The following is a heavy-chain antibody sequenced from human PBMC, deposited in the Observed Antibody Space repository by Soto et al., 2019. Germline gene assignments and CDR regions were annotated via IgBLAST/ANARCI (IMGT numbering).Heavy chain of an antibody. J-gene: IGHJ4*02. CDR1: GGSISNNNYY. CDR2: ISYRGTT. Sequence: PSETLSLTCTVSGGSISNNNYYWGWVRQPPGKGLEWIASISYRGTTYYNPSLKSPVTTSVDTSRNQFSLRLASVTAADTAVYYCAIQKLDVPAFIDNRGPGALVTLSS. CDR3: AIQKLDVPAFIDN. V-gene: IGHV4-39*01. D-gene: IGHD4-4*01.